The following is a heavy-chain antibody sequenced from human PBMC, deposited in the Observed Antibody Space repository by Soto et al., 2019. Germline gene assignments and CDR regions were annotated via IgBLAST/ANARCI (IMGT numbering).Heavy chain of an antibody. J-gene: IGHJ3*02. CDR2: IGTAGDT. Sequence: GGSLRLSCAASGFTFSSYDMHWVRQATGKGLEWVSAIGTAGDTYYPGSVKGRFTISRENAKNSLYLQMNSLRAGDTAVYYCARSDGGLAFDISGQGTMVTVSS. V-gene: IGHV3-13*01. CDR3: ARSDGGLAFDI. CDR1: GFTFSSYD. D-gene: IGHD4-17*01.